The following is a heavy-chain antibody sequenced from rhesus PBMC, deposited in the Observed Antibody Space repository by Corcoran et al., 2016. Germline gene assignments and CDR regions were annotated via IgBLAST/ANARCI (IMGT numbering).Heavy chain of an antibody. V-gene: IGHV4S2*01. Sequence: QVQLQESGPGLVKPSETLPLTCAVSGASISSNYWSWIRQAPGTGLEWIGRIYGSVGRTNYNPSLKSRVTISKETSKNQVYLKLSSVTAADTAVYYCAREYCSGGVCYEGWYGLDSWGQGVVVTVSS. CDR1: GASISSNY. J-gene: IGHJ6*01. CDR3: AREYCSGGVCYEGWYGLDS. D-gene: IGHD2-8*01. CDR2: IYGSVGRT.